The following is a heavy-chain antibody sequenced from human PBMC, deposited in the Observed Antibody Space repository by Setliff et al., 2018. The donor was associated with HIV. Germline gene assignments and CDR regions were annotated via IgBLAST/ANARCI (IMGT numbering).Heavy chain of an antibody. D-gene: IGHD6-6*01. CDR3: ARDTGQLVYYFDS. V-gene: IGHV3-30*04. Sequence: GGSLRLSCEASGFSFISYTMNWVRQAPGKGLEWVAVILYDGSNKYYAYSVKGRFTVSRDNLKKRVYLQMSSLRAEDTAVYFCARDTGQLVYYFDSWGQGTLVTVSS. J-gene: IGHJ4*02. CDR1: GFSFISYT. CDR2: ILYDGSNK.